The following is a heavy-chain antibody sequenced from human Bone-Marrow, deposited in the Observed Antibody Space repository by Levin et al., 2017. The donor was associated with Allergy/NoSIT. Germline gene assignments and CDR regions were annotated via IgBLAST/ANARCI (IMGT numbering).Heavy chain of an antibody. D-gene: IGHD1-1*01. V-gene: IGHV3-7*01. CDR2: INQDGSDR. CDR1: RFSFNSYW. Sequence: GGSLRLSCTAPRFSFNSYWMNWVRQAPGTGLEWVATINQDGSDRDYVDSVKGRFTISRDNVKNSLYLQMNNLRAEDTAVYYCATTCASSSCFSPYFRNWGQGAAVTVSS. J-gene: IGHJ1*01. CDR3: ATTCASSSCFSPYFRN.